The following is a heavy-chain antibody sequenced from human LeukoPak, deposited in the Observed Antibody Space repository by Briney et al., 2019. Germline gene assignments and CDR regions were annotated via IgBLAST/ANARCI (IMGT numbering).Heavy chain of an antibody. V-gene: IGHV3-48*01. D-gene: IGHD1-26*01. CDR2: ISRSSDTI. CDR1: GFTFTDYA. Sequence: GGSLRLSCAVSGFTFTDYAMTWFRQAPGKGLEWLSYISRSSDTIYYADSVKGRFTISRDNAKSSLFLQMNTLRAEDTAVYYCAREGAPWGQGTLVTVSS. J-gene: IGHJ1*01. CDR3: AREGAP.